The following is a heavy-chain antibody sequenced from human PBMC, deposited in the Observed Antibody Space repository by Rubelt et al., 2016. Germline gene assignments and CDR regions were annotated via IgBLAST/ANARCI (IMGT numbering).Heavy chain of an antibody. CDR1: GCSVSSSSYY. CDR2: LFYNGNT. D-gene: IGHD2-2*01. CDR3: ARVPYCSSTTCYFSDY. V-gene: IGHV4-39*01. Sequence: QLQLQESGPGLVKPSETLSLTCTVPGCSVSSSSYYWGWVRQPPGKGLEWIGTLFYNGNTYYNPSPASRVTTSGDTSKNQFSLKVRSVTAADTAVYFCARVPYCSSTTCYFSDYWGQGTLVTVSS. J-gene: IGHJ4*02.